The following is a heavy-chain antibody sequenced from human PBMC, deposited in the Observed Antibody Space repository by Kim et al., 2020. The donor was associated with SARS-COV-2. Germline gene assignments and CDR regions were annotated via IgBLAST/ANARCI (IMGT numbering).Heavy chain of an antibody. CDR2: IYYSGST. Sequence: SETLSLTCAVSGGSISGGGYSWSWIRQPPGKGLEGIGYIYYSGSTYYNPSLKSPVTISVDRSKNHFSLKLSSVTAADTAVYYCARGYGPGSPYCLDVCG. CDR1: GGSISGGGYS. D-gene: IGHD3-10*01. CDR3: ARGYGPGSPYCLDV. J-gene: IGHJ6*03. V-gene: IGHV4-30-2*01.